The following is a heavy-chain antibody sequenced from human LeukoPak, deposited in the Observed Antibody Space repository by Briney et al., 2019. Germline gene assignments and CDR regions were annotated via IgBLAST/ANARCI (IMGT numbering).Heavy chain of an antibody. CDR1: GFTFSSYA. CDR2: ISGSGGST. CDR3: AKRMSGSYSVVDY. V-gene: IGHV3-23*01. J-gene: IGHJ4*02. Sequence: PGGSLRLSCAASGFTFSSYAMSWVRQAPGKGLEWVSTISGSGGSTYYADFVKGRFTISRDNSKNTLYLQMNSLRAEDTAVYYCAKRMSGSYSVVDYWGQGTLVTVSS. D-gene: IGHD1-26*01.